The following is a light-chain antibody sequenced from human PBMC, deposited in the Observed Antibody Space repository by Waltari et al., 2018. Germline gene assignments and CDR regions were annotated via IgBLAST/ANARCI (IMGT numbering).Light chain of an antibody. CDR1: NSGRKS. CDR2: YDS. V-gene: IGLV3-21*04. J-gene: IGLJ2*01. Sequence: SYVLTQPPSVSVAPGKTARIACGGNNSGRKSVHWYQQKPGQAPVLVIYYDSDRPSGIPERFSGSNSGNTATLTISRVEAGDEADYFCQVWDNTSDHRVFGGGTKLTVL. CDR3: QVWDNTSDHRV.